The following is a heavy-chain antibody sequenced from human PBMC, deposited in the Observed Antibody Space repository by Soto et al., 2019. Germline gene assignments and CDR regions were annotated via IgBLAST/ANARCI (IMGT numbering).Heavy chain of an antibody. D-gene: IGHD2-15*01. CDR3: ARGVVVRGARLVYYYYMDV. Sequence: ASVKVSCKASGYTFTSYDINWVRQATGQGLEWMGWMNPNSGNTGYAQKFQGRVTMTRNTSISTAYMELSSLRSEDTAVYYCARGVVVRGARLVYYYYMDVWGKGTTVTVSS. CDR2: MNPNSGNT. V-gene: IGHV1-8*01. CDR1: GYTFTSYD. J-gene: IGHJ6*03.